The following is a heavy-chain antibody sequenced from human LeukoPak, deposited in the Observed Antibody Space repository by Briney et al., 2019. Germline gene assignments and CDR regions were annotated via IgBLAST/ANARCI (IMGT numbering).Heavy chain of an antibody. Sequence: SETLSLTCSVSSGFISNYYWSWIRQPAGKGLEWIGRISTSGNTNYSPSLKSRVTMSVDTSKNQSFLNLRSVTAADTAVYYCARDSRYYDFWSGYLDYWGQGALVTVSS. CDR1: SGFISNYY. CDR3: ARDSRYYDFWSGYLDY. CDR2: ISTSGNT. D-gene: IGHD3-3*01. J-gene: IGHJ4*02. V-gene: IGHV4-4*07.